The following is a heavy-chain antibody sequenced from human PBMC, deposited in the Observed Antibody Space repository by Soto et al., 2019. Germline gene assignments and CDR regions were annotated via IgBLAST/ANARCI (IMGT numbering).Heavy chain of an antibody. CDR3: ARDPWTYYYDSSGYYSLDY. CDR2: ISAYNGNT. J-gene: IGHJ4*02. V-gene: IGHV1-18*04. Sequence: ASVKVSCKASGYTFTSYGISWVRQAPGQGLEWMGWISAYNGNTNYAQKLQGRVTMTTDTSTSTAYMELRSLRSDDTAVYYCARDPWTYYYDSSGYYSLDYWGQGTLVTVS. CDR1: GYTFTSYG. D-gene: IGHD3-22*01.